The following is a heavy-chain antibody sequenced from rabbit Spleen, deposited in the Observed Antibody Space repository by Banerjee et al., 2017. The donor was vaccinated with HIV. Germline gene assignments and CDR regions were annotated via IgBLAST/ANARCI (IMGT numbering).Heavy chain of an antibody. J-gene: IGHJ6*01. D-gene: IGHD1-1*01. CDR3: ARDTSSSFSSYGMDL. V-gene: IGHV1S40*01. CDR1: GFSFRSRDY. Sequence: QSLEESGGALVKPGASLTLTCTASGFSFRSRDYMCSVRQAPGKGLGWIACIDSGSSGFTYFATWAKGRFTISKTSSTTVTLQMTRLTAADTATYFCARDTSSSFSSYGMDLWGPGTLVTVS. CDR2: IDSGSSGFT.